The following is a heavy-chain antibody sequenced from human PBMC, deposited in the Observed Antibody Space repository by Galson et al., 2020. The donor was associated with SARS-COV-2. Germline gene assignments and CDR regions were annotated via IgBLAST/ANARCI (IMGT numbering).Heavy chain of an antibody. V-gene: IGHV3-33*01. CDR3: ARGSSSHAFGI. CDR2: IWYDGSNK. D-gene: IGHD3-10*01. J-gene: IGHJ3*02. CDR1: GFTFSTYG. Sequence: GESLKISCEASGFTFSTYGMDWVRQAPGKGLEWVAVIWYDGSNKYYADSVKGRFTISKDNSKNTLYLQMNSLRAEDTAVYYCARGSSSHAFGIWGQGTMVTVSS.